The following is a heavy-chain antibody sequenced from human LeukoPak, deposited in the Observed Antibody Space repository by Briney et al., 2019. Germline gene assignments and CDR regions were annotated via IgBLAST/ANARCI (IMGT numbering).Heavy chain of an antibody. J-gene: IGHJ4*02. D-gene: IGHD6-19*01. Sequence: GGSLRLSCAASGFTVSSNYMSWVRQAPGKGLEWVSVIYSGGSTYYADSVKGRFTISRDNSKNTLYLQMNSLRAEDTAVYYCARAETAVAAPLDYWGQGTLVTVSS. CDR3: ARAETAVAAPLDY. V-gene: IGHV3-66*01. CDR1: GFTVSSNY. CDR2: IYSGGST.